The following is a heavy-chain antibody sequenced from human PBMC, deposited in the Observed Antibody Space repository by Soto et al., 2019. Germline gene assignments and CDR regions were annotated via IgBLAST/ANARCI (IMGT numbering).Heavy chain of an antibody. V-gene: IGHV4-30-4*01. CDR2: IYDSGST. CDR1: GGSISSGDYY. CDR3: ARAVAGTQFDY. Sequence: QVQLQESGPGLVKPSQTLSLTCTVSGGSISSGDYYWIWIRPPPGKGLEWIGYIYDSGSTYYNPSLKSRVTISVDTSKNQFSLKLSSVTAADTAVYYCARAVAGTQFDYWGQGTLVTVSS. D-gene: IGHD6-19*01. J-gene: IGHJ4*02.